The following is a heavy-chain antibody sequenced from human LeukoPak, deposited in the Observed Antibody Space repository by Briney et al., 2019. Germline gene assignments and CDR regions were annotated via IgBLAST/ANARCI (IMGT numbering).Heavy chain of an antibody. D-gene: IGHD3-10*01. CDR3: MRDWGTPPGSFDY. CDR2: INTNNGNP. J-gene: IGHJ4*02. V-gene: IGHV7-4-1*01. CDR1: GGTFSSYA. Sequence: ASVKVSCKASGGTFSSYAISWVRQAPGQGLEWMGWINTNNGNPTYAQGFTGRFVFSLGTSVSTAYLQIPSLKTEDTAVYFCMRDWGTPPGSFDYWGQGTVVTVSS.